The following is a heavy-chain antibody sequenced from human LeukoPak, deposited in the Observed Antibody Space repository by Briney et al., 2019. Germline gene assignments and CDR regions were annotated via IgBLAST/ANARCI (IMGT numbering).Heavy chain of an antibody. D-gene: IGHD3-22*01. CDR3: ASAYYHYYFDY. Sequence: GGSLRLSCAASGFTFSSYAMHWVRQAPGKGLEWVAFIRSDGSNKSYADSVKGRFTISRDNSKNTLYLQMNSLRAEDSAVYYCASAYYHYYFDYWGQGTLVTVSS. CDR2: IRSDGSNK. CDR1: GFTFSSYA. J-gene: IGHJ4*02. V-gene: IGHV3-30*02.